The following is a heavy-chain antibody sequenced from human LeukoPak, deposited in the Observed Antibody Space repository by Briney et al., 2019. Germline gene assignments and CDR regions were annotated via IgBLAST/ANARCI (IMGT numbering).Heavy chain of an antibody. CDR1: GFTFDDYA. D-gene: IGHD6-13*01. CDR3: AKEGARLGIAVSGPFDY. Sequence: GGSLRLSCAASGFTFDDYAMHWVRHAPGKGLEWVSGISWNSSSIDYTDSVKGRFTISRDNAKNSLFLQMNSLRAEDTALYYCAKEGARLGIAVSGPFDYWGQGTLVTVSS. V-gene: IGHV3-9*01. J-gene: IGHJ4*02. CDR2: ISWNSSSI.